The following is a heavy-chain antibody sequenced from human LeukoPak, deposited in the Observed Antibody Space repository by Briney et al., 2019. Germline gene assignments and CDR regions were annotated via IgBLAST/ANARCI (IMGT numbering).Heavy chain of an antibody. J-gene: IGHJ6*02. CDR1: GGSISSYY. V-gene: IGHV4-59*01. D-gene: IGHD3-10*01. CDR3: ARFVAMVRGVTQYYYYYGMDV. Sequence: SETLSLTCTVSGGSISSYYWSWIRQPPGKGLEWIGYIYYSGGTNYNPSLKSRVAISVDTSKNQFSLKLSSVTAADTAVYHCARFVAMVRGVTQYYYYYGMDVWGQGTTVTVSS. CDR2: IYYSGGT.